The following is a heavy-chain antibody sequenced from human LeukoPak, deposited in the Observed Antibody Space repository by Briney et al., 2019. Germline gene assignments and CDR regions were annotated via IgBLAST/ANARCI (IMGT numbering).Heavy chain of an antibody. V-gene: IGHV3-30*03. CDR3: ARDRVAMANWFDP. CDR1: GFTFRNYW. CDR2: ISYDGSNK. D-gene: IGHD2-15*01. J-gene: IGHJ5*02. Sequence: PGGSLRLSCAASGFTFRNYWMHWVRQAPGKGLEWVAVISYDGSNKYYADSVKGRFTVSRDNSKNTLYLQMNSLRAEDTAVYYCARDRVAMANWFDPWGQGTLVTVSS.